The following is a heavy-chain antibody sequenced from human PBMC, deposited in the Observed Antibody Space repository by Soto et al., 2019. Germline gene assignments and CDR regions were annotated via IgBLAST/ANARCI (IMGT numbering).Heavy chain of an antibody. CDR1: GGTFSTSA. J-gene: IGHJ6*02. D-gene: IGHD5-12*01. CDR2: FIPIFPTP. CDR3: ATDNARLQLGGNYYSIFDV. Sequence: QVQLEQSGAEVKKPGSSVKVSCKASGGTFSTSAISWVRQAPGQGLEWMGGFIPIFPTPDYAHKFQGRLTVTADESTRTACMELSGLTSDDPAVYSCATDNARLQLGGNYYSIFDVRGQGTMVNVSS. V-gene: IGHV1-69*12.